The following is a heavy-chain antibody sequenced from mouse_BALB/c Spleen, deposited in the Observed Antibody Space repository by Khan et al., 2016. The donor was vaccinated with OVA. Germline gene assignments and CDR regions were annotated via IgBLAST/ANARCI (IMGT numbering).Heavy chain of an antibody. CDR1: GYTFSNYT. Sequence: QVQLKQSGAELARPGALVKMSCKASGYTFSNYTMHWLKQRPGQGLEWIGYINPSTSYTYYNQKFNDRATLTADKSSSTAYMQLSSLTSDDSAVYYCASYYRYPAGFAYWGQGTLVTVSA. CDR3: ASYYRYPAGFAY. CDR2: INPSTSYT. D-gene: IGHD2-14*01. J-gene: IGHJ3*01. V-gene: IGHV1-4*01.